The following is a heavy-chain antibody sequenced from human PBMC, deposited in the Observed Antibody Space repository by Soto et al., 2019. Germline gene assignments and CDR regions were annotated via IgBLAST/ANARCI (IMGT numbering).Heavy chain of an antibody. Sequence: QVQLVESGGGVVQPGRSLRLSCAASGFPFSSYGMHWVRQAPGKGLEWVAHISHDGSNNHYTDSVKGRFNISRDNSKNMLYLQMSSLRAEDTAVYYCAGGKYYFDYCGQGTRVSVSS. CDR1: GFPFSSYG. V-gene: IGHV3-30*03. D-gene: IGHD2-15*01. J-gene: IGHJ4*02. CDR3: AGGKYYFDY. CDR2: ISHDGSNN.